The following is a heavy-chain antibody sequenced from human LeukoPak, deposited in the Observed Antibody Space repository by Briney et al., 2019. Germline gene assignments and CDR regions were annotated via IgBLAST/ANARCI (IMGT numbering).Heavy chain of an antibody. J-gene: IGHJ4*02. CDR1: GFTFSSYS. CDR2: ISSSSSTI. Sequence: PGGSLRLSCAASGFTFSSYSMNWVRQAPGKGLEWVSYISSSSSTIYYADSVKGRFTISRDNAKNSLYLQMNSLRAEDTAVYYCASVVNDYGDYVFDYWGQGTLVTVSS. V-gene: IGHV3-48*01. D-gene: IGHD4-17*01. CDR3: ASVVNDYGDYVFDY.